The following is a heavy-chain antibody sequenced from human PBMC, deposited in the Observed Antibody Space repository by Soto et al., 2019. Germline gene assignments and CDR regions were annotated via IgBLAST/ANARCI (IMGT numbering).Heavy chain of an antibody. D-gene: IGHD3-16*01. V-gene: IGHV4-59*08. CDR1: GDSINIYY. CDR3: SRLRYDGYLDY. Sequence: ETLSLTCIVSGDSINIYYWNWIRQPPGRGLEWIGYVYSSGSAIYNPSLKSRVTLSVDTSKNQFALNLRSVTAADTAVYFCSRLRYDGYLDYWGQGRPVTVS. CDR2: VYSSGSA. J-gene: IGHJ4*02.